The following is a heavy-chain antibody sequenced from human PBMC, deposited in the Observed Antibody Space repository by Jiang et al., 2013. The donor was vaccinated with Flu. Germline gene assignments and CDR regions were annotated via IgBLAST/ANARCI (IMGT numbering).Heavy chain of an antibody. V-gene: IGHV2-5*02. D-gene: IGHD1-1*01. Sequence: PTQTLTLTCTFSGSHSALVEWVWAGSVSPQERPWSGLHSFIGMMISATAPSLKSRLTITKDTSKSQVVLTMTNMDPVDTATYYCAHAKLEPSRDYYYYGMDVWGQGTTVTVSS. J-gene: IGHJ6*02. CDR1: GSHSALVEWV. CDR3: AHAKLEPSRDYYYYGMDV. CDR2: FIGMMI.